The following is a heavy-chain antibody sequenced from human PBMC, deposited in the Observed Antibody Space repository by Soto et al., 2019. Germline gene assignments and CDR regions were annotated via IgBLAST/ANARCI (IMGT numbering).Heavy chain of an antibody. CDR1: GFTFSSYW. Sequence: GGSLRLSCAASGFTFSSYWMSWVRQAPGKGLEWVANIKQDGSEKYYVDSVKGRFTISRDNAKDSLYLQMNSLRAEDTAVYYRARDSRYYDSSGDFDYWGQGTLVTVSS. D-gene: IGHD3-22*01. V-gene: IGHV3-7*05. J-gene: IGHJ4*02. CDR3: ARDSRYYDSSGDFDY. CDR2: IKQDGSEK.